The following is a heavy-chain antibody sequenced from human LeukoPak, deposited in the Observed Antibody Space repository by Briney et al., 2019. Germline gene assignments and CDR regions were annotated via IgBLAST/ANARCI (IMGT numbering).Heavy chain of an antibody. CDR1: GGSISRYY. CDR2: VSYSGST. V-gene: IGHV4-59*12. Sequence: SETLSLTCTVSGGSISRYYWSWVRQPPGKGLEWIGYVSYSGSTDYNPSLKSRLTILLDTSRNQFSLRLSSVTAADTAVYYCARERGYYDSSGYGSYSDYWGHGTLVTVSS. D-gene: IGHD3-22*01. J-gene: IGHJ4*01. CDR3: ARERGYYDSSGYGSYSDY.